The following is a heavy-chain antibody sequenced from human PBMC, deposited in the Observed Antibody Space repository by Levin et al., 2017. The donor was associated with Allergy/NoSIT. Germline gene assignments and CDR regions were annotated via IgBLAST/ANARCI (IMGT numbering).Heavy chain of an antibody. J-gene: IGHJ4*02. CDR1: GFTFSKYA. CDR2: ISGSGGGT. CDR3: AISSGWYRTTGAFDY. V-gene: IGHV3-23*01. D-gene: IGHD6-19*01. Sequence: PSETLSLTCAASGFTFSKYAMSWARQAPGKGLEWVSAISGSGGGTYYADSVKGRFTISRDNSKNTLYLQMHSLRAEDTAVYYCAISSGWYRTTGAFDYWGQGTLVTVSS.